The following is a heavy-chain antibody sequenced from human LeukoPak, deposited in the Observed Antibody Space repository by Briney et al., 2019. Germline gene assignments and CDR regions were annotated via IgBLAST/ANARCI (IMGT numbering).Heavy chain of an antibody. CDR2: IWHSGTT. V-gene: IGHV4-4*02. J-gene: IGHJ4*02. CDR3: ARDPNKYCSGDSCYQGPFDH. CDR1: GFTFNNAW. D-gene: IGHD2-15*01. Sequence: PGGSLRLSCAASGFTFNNAWMSWVRQPPGKGLEWIGEIWHSGTTNYNPSLKSRVTISVDKSKTQFSLKVTSVTAADTAVYYCARDPNKYCSGDSCYQGPFDHWGQGTLVTVSS.